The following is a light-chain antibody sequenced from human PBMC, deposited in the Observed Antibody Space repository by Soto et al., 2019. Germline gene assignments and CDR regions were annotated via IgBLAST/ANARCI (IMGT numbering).Light chain of an antibody. V-gene: IGKV3-11*01. CDR3: QQRSNWPSIT. Sequence: EIVLTQSPATLSLSPGERATLSCRASQSVSSYLAWYQQEPGQAPRLLIYDASNRATGIPARFSGSGSGTDFTLTISSLEPEDFAVYYCQQRSNWPSITVGQGTRLEIK. J-gene: IGKJ5*01. CDR1: QSVSSY. CDR2: DAS.